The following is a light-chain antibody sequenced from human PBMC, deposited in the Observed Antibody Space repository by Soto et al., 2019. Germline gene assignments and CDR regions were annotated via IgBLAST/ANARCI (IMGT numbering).Light chain of an antibody. CDR3: CSYAGRSTWL. Sequence: QSVLAQPASVSGSPGQSITISCTGTSSDVGSYNLVSWYQQHPGKAPKLMIYDVSKWPWGVSNRFSGSKSGNTASLTISGLQAEDEADYYCCSYAGRSTWLCGGGTKVTVL. CDR1: SSDVGSYNL. CDR2: DVS. J-gene: IGLJ3*02. V-gene: IGLV2-23*02.